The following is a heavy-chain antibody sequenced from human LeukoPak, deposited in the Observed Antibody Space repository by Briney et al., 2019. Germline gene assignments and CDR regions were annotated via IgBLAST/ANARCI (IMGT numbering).Heavy chain of an antibody. V-gene: IGHV3-74*01. Sequence: GGSLRLSCAASGFTFSSYWMHWGRQAPGKGLVWVSRINSDGSSTTYADSVKGRFTISRDNAKNTLYLQMNSLRAEDTAMYYCVRQYSYDSSGYYPWDYWGQGTLVTVCS. CDR1: GFTFSSYW. CDR3: VRQYSYDSSGYYPWDY. CDR2: INSDGSST. D-gene: IGHD3-22*01. J-gene: IGHJ4*02.